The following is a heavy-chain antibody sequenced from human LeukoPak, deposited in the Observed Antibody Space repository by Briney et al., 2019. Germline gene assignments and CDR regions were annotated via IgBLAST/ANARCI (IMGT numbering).Heavy chain of an antibody. J-gene: IGHJ3*02. CDR2: IKQDGSEK. CDR3: ARDLAGPPQEAFDI. Sequence: SGGSLRLSCAASGFTFSSYWMSWVRQAPGKGLEWVANIKQDGSEKYYVDSVKGRFTISRDNAKNSLYLQMNSLRADDTALYYCARDLAGPPQEAFDIWGQGTMVTVSS. CDR1: GFTFSSYW. V-gene: IGHV3-7*01.